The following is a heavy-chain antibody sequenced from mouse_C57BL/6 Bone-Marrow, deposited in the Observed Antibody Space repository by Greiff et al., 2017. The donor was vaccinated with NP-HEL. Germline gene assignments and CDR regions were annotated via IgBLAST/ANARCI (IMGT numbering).Heavy chain of an antibody. J-gene: IGHJ4*01. CDR1: GFTFSDYG. CDR3: ARGTEGAMDY. V-gene: IGHV5-17*01. CDR2: ISSGSSTI. D-gene: IGHD3-3*01. Sequence: DVKLVESGGGLVKPGGSLKLSCAASGFTFSDYGMHWVRQAPEKGLEWVAYISSGSSTIYYADTVKGRFTISRDNAKNTLFLQMTSLRSEDTAMYYCARGTEGAMDYWGQGTSVTVSS.